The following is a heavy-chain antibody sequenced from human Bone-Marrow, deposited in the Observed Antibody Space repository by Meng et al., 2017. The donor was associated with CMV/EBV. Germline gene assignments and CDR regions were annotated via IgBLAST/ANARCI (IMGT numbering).Heavy chain of an antibody. CDR3: ARGIYSSIWDREYFPQ. CDR2: ISVSGDRA. J-gene: IGHJ1*01. CDR1: FPFSSYG. V-gene: IGHV3-23*01. Sequence: FPFSSYGMGWVRQAPGRGLEWVSTISVSGDRAYYADSAQGRFIISRDNSKSTLYLQMNSLRGEDTAIYFCARGIYSSIWDREYFPQWGQGTLVTVSS. D-gene: IGHD6-13*01.